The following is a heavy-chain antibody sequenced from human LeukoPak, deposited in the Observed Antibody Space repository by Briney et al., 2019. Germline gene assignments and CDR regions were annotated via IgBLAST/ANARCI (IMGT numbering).Heavy chain of an antibody. CDR2: VNSDGSIA. CDR1: GFTSSSYW. CDR3: ARAGNGFDI. J-gene: IGHJ3*02. V-gene: IGHV3-74*01. Sequence: GGSLRLSCAASGFTSSSYWMHWVRHAPGKGLVWVSRVNSDGSIAIYADSVKGRFTISRDSARNTVYLQMNSLRAEDTAVYYCARAGNGFDIWGRGTMVTVSS.